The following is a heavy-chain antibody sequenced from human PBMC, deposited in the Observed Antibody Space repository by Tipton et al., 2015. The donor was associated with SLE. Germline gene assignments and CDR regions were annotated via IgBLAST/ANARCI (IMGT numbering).Heavy chain of an antibody. CDR2: ISWDGGST. CDR3: AKDSGFWSGYYKARDYYYYMDV. Sequence: SLRLSCAASGFTFDDYAMHWVRQAPGKGLEWVSLISWDGGSTYYADSVKGRFTISRDNSKNSLYLQMNSLRAEDTALYYCAKDSGFWSGYYKARDYYYYMDVWGKGTTVTVSS. V-gene: IGHV3-43D*04. J-gene: IGHJ6*03. D-gene: IGHD3-3*01. CDR1: GFTFDDYA.